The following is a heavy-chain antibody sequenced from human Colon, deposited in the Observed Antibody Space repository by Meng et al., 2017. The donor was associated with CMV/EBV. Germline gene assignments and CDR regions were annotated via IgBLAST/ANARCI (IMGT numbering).Heavy chain of an antibody. CDR3: ARISILTGFHLDS. CDR2: ITTGGSL. Sequence: SCTGSVCTFSYYYRSWIRQATGKGLEWLSYITTGGSLYYADSVKGRFTISRDNAKNSLFLQINSLRVEDTAVYYCARISILTGFHLDSWGQGTLVTVSS. V-gene: IGHV3-11*01. D-gene: IGHD3-9*01. J-gene: IGHJ4*02. CDR1: VCTFSYYY.